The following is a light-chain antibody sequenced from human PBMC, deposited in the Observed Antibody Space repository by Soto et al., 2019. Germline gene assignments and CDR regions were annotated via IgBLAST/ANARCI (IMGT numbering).Light chain of an antibody. CDR3: QQSDSTPYT. Sequence: DIQMTQSPSSLSAAVGHRVTITFRSSQTISTYLNWYQQKPGKAPRLLIYDASSLLSGVPSRFSGSGSGTDFTLTIASLQHEDFSTYYCQQSDSTPYTFGQGTKVDIK. CDR1: QTISTY. J-gene: IGKJ2*01. CDR2: DAS. V-gene: IGKV1-39*01.